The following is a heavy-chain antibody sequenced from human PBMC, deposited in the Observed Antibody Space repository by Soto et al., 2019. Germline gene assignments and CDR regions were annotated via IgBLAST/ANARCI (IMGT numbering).Heavy chain of an antibody. D-gene: IGHD3-3*01. Sequence: ASVKVSCKASGYTFTSYAMHWVRQAPGQRLEWMGWINAGNGNTKYSQKFQGRVTITRDTSASTAYMELSSLRSEDTAVYYCARDRTVLRFLEWSTNNWFDPWGQGTLVTVSS. CDR1: GYTFTSYA. J-gene: IGHJ5*02. V-gene: IGHV1-3*01. CDR3: ARDRTVLRFLEWSTNNWFDP. CDR2: INAGNGNT.